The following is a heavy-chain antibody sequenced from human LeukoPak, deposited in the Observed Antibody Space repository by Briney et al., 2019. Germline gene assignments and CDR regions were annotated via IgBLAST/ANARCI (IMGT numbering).Heavy chain of an antibody. CDR2: ISYDGSNK. Sequence: PGGSLRLSCAASGFTFSSYGMHWVRQAPGKGLEWVAVISYDGSNKYYADSVKGRFTISRDNSKNTLYLQMNSLRAEDTAVYYCAKDLNYYGSGSRPGDYYGMDVWGQGTTVTVSS. J-gene: IGHJ6*02. V-gene: IGHV3-30*18. CDR3: AKDLNYYGSGSRPGDYYGMDV. CDR1: GFTFSSYG. D-gene: IGHD3-10*01.